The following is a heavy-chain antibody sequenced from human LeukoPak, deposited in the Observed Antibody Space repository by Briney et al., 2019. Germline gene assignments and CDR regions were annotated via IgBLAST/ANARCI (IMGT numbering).Heavy chain of an antibody. CDR3: ARDRGGYLDY. J-gene: IGHJ4*02. V-gene: IGHV3-21*01. CDR2: ISSSSSYI. Sequence: GGSLRLSCAASGFTFSSYSMNWVRQAPGKGLEWVSSISSSSSYIYYADSVKGRFTISRDDSKNTLYLQMNSLRAEDTAVYYCARDRGGYLDYWGQGTLVTVSS. CDR1: GFTFSSYS. D-gene: IGHD3-22*01.